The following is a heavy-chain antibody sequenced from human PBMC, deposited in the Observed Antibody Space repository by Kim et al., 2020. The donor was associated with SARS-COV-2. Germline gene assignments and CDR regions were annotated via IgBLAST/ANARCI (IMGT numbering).Heavy chain of an antibody. Sequence: SETLSLTCTVYGGSISSYYWSWIRQPPGKGLEWIGYIYYSGSTNYNPSLKSRVTISVDTSKNQFSLKLTSVTAADTAVYYCARGGTEHLYYFDYWGQGTL. CDR1: GGSISSYY. CDR3: ARGGTEHLYYFDY. J-gene: IGHJ4*02. CDR2: IYYSGST. D-gene: IGHD1-7*01. V-gene: IGHV4-59*01.